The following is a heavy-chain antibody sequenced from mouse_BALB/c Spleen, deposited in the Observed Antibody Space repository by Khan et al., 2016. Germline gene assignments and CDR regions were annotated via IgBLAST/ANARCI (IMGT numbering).Heavy chain of an antibody. J-gene: IGHJ2*01. V-gene: IGHV2-9*02. CDR2: IWAGGST. D-gene: IGHD1-3*01. Sequence: QVQLKQSGPGLLAPSQSLSITCTVSGFSLISYGVHRVRQPPGKGLEWLGVIWAGGSTNYNSARLSRLSLSKVNSKSQVSLKINSQNVDDTAMNYCARRGDIWGRGTTRTVSS. CDR1: GFSLISYG. CDR3: ARRGDI.